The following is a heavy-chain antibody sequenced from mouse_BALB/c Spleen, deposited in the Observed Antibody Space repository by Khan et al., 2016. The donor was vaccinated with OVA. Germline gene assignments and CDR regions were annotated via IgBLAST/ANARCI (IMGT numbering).Heavy chain of an antibody. D-gene: IGHD1-1*01. Sequence: EVKLLESGGDLVKPGGSLKLSCAASGFTFSTYGMSWVRQAPDKRLEWVATVSTGGSYTYYPDSVKGRFTISRDNAKNTLYLQMSGLSTEDTAMFYCTRLAYYYDCEAFAYWGQGTLVTVSA. CDR1: GFTFSTYG. V-gene: IGHV5-6*01. CDR3: TRLAYYYDCEAFAY. J-gene: IGHJ3*01. CDR2: VSTGGSYT.